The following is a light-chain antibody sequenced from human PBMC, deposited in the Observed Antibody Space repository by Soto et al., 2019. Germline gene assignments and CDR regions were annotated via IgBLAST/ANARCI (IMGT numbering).Light chain of an antibody. CDR3: QQCNNWPYT. J-gene: IGKJ2*01. V-gene: IGKV3-15*01. CDR1: QSVSSN. CDR2: DAS. Sequence: EVVMTQSPATLSVSPGERATLSCRASQSVSSNLVWYQQKPCQAPRLLIYDASTRATGIPARFSGSGSGTEFTLTISSLHSEDFALYFCQQCNNWPYTFGRGTKLEIK.